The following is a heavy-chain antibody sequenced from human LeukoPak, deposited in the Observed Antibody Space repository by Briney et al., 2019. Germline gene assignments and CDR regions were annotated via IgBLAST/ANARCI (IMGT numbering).Heavy chain of an antibody. CDR2: ISAGNGNT. CDR3: ARDSGSGNNDY. Sequence: ASVTVSFTASGYTFTSYAIHWVRQAPGQRLEWMGWISAGNGNTKYSQNFQGRVTFISNTSATTAFMELSSLRSEDAAVYYCARDSGSGNNDYWGQGTLVTVSS. J-gene: IGHJ4*02. CDR1: GYTFTSYA. V-gene: IGHV1-3*01. D-gene: IGHD1-26*01.